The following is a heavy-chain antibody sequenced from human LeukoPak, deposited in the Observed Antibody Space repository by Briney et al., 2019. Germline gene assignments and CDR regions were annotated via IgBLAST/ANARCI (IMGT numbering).Heavy chain of an antibody. D-gene: IGHD3-10*01. V-gene: IGHV3-33*01. Sequence: GRSLRLSCAAPGFTFSSYGMHWVRQAPGKGLEWVAVIWYDGSNKYYADSVEGRFTISRDNSKNTLYLQMNSLRAEDTAVYYCARGDYYGSGSYLGYYYYYYGMDVWGQGTTVTVSS. J-gene: IGHJ6*02. CDR2: IWYDGSNK. CDR3: ARGDYYGSGSYLGYYYYYYGMDV. CDR1: GFTFSSYG.